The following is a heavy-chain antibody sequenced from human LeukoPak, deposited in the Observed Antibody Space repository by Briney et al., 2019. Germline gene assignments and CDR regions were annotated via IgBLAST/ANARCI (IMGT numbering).Heavy chain of an antibody. V-gene: IGHV5-51*01. CDR3: ARRPLHSQNWLAP. Sequence: GESLKISCKGYGDRFTSYWVAWVRQMPGKGLEWMGIIFPGDSDTRYSPFIQGQVTISVDRSISTAYLQWSSLKASDTAIYYCARRPLHSQNWLAPWGQGTLVTVSS. J-gene: IGHJ5*02. CDR1: GDRFTSYW. CDR2: IFPGDSDT.